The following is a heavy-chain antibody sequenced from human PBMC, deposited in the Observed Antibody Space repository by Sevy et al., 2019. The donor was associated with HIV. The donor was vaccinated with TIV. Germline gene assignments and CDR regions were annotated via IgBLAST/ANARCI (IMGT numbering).Heavy chain of an antibody. CDR3: AKEDDAFDV. CDR2: LWSHGRRE. Sequence: GGSLRLSCADSGFTFSNYAMHWVRQAPGKGLECVAGLWSHGRREYYADFAKGRFTISRDNSKNTVYLHMDSLRTDDTAVYYCAKEDDAFDVWGQGTMVTVSS. CDR1: GFTFSNYA. V-gene: IGHV3-33*03. J-gene: IGHJ3*01.